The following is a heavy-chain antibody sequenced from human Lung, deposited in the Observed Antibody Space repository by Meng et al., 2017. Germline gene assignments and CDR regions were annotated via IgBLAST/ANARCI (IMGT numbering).Heavy chain of an antibody. CDR1: GFTFSTYA. Sequence: GGSLRLSCAASGFTFSTYAMHWVRQAPGKGLEWVAVIGYDGSNKYYAESVKGRFAISRDNSKNTIYLQMNSLRAEDTAVYYCARDGIVLRFLEWLSHFEHWGQATLVTVSS. CDR3: ARDGIVLRFLEWLSHFEH. J-gene: IGHJ4*02. V-gene: IGHV3-33*01. D-gene: IGHD3-3*01. CDR2: IGYDGSNK.